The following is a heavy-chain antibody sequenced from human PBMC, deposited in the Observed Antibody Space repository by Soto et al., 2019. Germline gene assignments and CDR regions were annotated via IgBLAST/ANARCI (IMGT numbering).Heavy chain of an antibody. CDR2: IWYDGSNK. J-gene: IGHJ6*02. CDR1: GFTFSSYG. D-gene: IGHD1-20*01. CDR3: PRDLRYNLDRSAYSYGMDV. V-gene: IGHV3-33*01. Sequence: SGGSLRLSCSASGFTFSSYGMHWVRQAPGKGLEWVAVIWYDGSNKYYADSVKCRFTISRDNSKNTLYLQMNSLRAEDTSVYYCPRDLRYNLDRSAYSYGMDVWGQCTTGTGSS.